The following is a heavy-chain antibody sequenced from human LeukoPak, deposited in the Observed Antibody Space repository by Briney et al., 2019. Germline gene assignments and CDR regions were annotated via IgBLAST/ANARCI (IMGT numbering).Heavy chain of an antibody. CDR1: GFTFSNAW. D-gene: IGHD6-19*01. J-gene: IGHJ6*02. CDR3: TTGYSSGWYRYYYGMDV. Sequence: GSLRLSCAASGFTFSNAWMSWVRQAPGKGLEWVGRIKSKTDGGTTDYAAPVKGRFTISRDDSKNTLYLQMNSLKTEDTAVYYCTTGYSSGWYRYYYGMDVWAKGPRSPSP. CDR2: IKSKTDGGTT. V-gene: IGHV3-15*01.